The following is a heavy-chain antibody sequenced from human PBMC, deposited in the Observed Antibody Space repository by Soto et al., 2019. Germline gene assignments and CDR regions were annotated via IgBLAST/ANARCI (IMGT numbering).Heavy chain of an antibody. J-gene: IGHJ6*02. V-gene: IGHV4-31*03. CDR3: ARGIRFGLRSSMDV. Sequence: PSETLSLTCTVSGGSISSGGYYWSWIRQHPGKGLEWIGYIYYSGSTYYNPSLKSRVTISVDTSKNQFSLKLSSVTAADTAVYYCARGIRFGLRSSMDVWGQGTTVTVSS. CDR1: GGSISSGGYY. CDR2: IYYSGST. D-gene: IGHD3-10*01.